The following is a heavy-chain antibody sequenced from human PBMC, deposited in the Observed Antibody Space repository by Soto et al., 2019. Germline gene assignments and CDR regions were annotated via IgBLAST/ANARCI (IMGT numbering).Heavy chain of an antibody. CDR1: GGSISSGGYY. CDR3: ARSGYSYGPNPLLY. D-gene: IGHD5-18*01. Sequence: QVQLQESGPGLVKPSQTLSLTCTVSGGSISSGGYYWSWIRQHPCKGLEWIGYIYYSGSTYYNPYLKCRVTISVDTSKNRFSLNLSSVTAAETAVYYCARSGYSYGPNPLLYWGQGTLVTVSS. V-gene: IGHV4-31*03. J-gene: IGHJ4*02. CDR2: IYYSGST.